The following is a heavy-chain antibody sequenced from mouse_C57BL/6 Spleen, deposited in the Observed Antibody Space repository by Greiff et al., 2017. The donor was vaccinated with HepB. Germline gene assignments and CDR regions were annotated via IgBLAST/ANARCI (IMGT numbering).Heavy chain of an antibody. CDR2: INPGSGGT. J-gene: IGHJ2*01. D-gene: IGHD2-5*01. CDR3: ARSESNYDYFDY. V-gene: IGHV1-54*01. CDR1: GYAFTNYL. Sequence: VQLQQSGAELVRPGTSVKVSCKASGYAFTNYLIEWVKQRPGQGLEWIGVINPGSGGTNYNEKFKGKATLTADKSSSTAYMQLSSLTSEDSAVYFCARSESNYDYFDYWGQGTTLTVSS.